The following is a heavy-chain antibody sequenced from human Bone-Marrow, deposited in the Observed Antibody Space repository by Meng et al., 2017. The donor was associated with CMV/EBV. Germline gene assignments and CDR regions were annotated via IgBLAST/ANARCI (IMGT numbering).Heavy chain of an antibody. J-gene: IGHJ4*02. CDR3: ARQGRVYFDH. D-gene: IGHD5-24*01. V-gene: IGHV4-34*01. CDR2: INLRRST. Sequence: SETLSLTCAVRGGSLSGYFWAWIRQAPGKGLEWIGEINLRRSTNYTPSLKSRVTISLDTSERQFSLRLSSVTAADTAVYYCARQGRVYFDHWGQGALVTVSS. CDR1: GGSLSGYF.